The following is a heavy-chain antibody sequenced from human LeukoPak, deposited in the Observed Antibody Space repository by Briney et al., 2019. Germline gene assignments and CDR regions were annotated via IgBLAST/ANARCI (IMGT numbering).Heavy chain of an antibody. D-gene: IGHD6-19*01. J-gene: IGHJ6*02. V-gene: IGHV1-69*13. CDR1: GGTFSSYA. CDR3: ARVEKYSSGWSPHYYYYYGMDV. Sequence: SVKVSCKASGGTFSSYAISWVRHAPGQGLERMGGIIPIFGTANYAQKFQGRVTITADESTSTAYMELSSLRSEDTAVYYCARVEKYSSGWSPHYYYYYGMDVWGQGTTVTVSS. CDR2: IIPIFGTA.